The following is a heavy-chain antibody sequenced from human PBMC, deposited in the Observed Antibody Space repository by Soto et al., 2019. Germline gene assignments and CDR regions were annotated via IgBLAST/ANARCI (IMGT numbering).Heavy chain of an antibody. CDR3: TRPGYSNYYYYGMDV. CDR2: IRSKANSYAT. V-gene: IGHV3-73*02. Sequence: EVQLVESGGGLVQPGGSRKLSCAASGFTFSGSAMHWVRQASGKGLEWVGRIRSKANSYATAYAASVKGRFTISRDDSKNTAYLQMNSLKTEDTAVYYCTRPGYSNYYYYGMDVWGQGTTVTVSS. J-gene: IGHJ6*02. D-gene: IGHD6-13*01. CDR1: GFTFSGSA.